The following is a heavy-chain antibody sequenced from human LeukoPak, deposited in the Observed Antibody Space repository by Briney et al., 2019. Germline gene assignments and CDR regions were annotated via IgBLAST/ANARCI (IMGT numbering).Heavy chain of an antibody. V-gene: IGHV3-7*04. CDR3: ATEPYGSADYYYGMDV. CDR1: GFTFSSYW. J-gene: IGHJ6*02. D-gene: IGHD3-10*01. CDR2: IKQDGSEK. Sequence: GGSLRLSCAASGFTFSSYWMSWVRQAPGKGLEWVANIKQDGSEKYYVDSVKGRFTISRDNAKNSLYLQMNSLRAEDTAVYYCATEPYGSADYYYGMDVWGQGTTVTVSS.